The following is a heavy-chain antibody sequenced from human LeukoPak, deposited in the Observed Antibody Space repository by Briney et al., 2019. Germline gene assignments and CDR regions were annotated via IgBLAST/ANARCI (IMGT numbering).Heavy chain of an antibody. D-gene: IGHD2-8*01. CDR3: ARRMNECWFDP. V-gene: IGHV4-39*01. J-gene: IGHJ5*02. CDR2: IYYSGST. CDR1: GGSISSTLYY. Sequence: SETLPTTCTVSGGSISSTLYYWGWIRRPPGKGVEWIGTIYYSGSTYYNASLKSRLTISVDTSKNQFSLKLSSVTAADTAIYYCARRMNECWFDPRGQGTLVTVSS.